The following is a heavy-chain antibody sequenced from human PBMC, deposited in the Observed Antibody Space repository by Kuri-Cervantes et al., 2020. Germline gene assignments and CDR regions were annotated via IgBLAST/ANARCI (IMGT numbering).Heavy chain of an antibody. Sequence: GGSLRLSCAASEFTFSNYGMHWVRQAPGKGLEWVAVIWYDGSNKYYVDSVKGRFTISRDNAKNSLYLQMNSLRDEDTAVYYCATLSDMYQLLLDYWGQGTLVTVSS. J-gene: IGHJ4*02. CDR3: ATLSDMYQLLLDY. V-gene: IGHV3-33*01. CDR1: EFTFSNYG. D-gene: IGHD2-2*01. CDR2: IWYDGSNK.